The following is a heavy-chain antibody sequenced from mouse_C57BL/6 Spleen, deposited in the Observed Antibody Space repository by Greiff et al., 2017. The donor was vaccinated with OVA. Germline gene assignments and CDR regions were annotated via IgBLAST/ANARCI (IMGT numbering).Heavy chain of an antibody. Sequence: EVQVVESGGDLVKPGGSLKLSCAASGFTFSSYGMSWVRQTPDKRLEWVATISSGGSYTYYPDRVKGRFTISRDNAKNTLYLQMSSLKSEDTAMYYCARHMGSWFAYWGQGTLVTVSA. J-gene: IGHJ3*01. CDR2: ISSGGSYT. D-gene: IGHD1-1*02. V-gene: IGHV5-6*01. CDR1: GFTFSSYG. CDR3: ARHMGSWFAY.